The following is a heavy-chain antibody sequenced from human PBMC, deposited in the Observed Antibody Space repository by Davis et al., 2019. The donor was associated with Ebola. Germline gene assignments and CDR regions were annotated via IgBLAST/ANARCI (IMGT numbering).Heavy chain of an antibody. CDR2: INHSGST. CDR3: ARGGVIAAAGNEDFYYYYGMDV. J-gene: IGHJ6*02. D-gene: IGHD6-13*01. Sequence: MPSDLLSPTFPVHGASFSGNYWRWNRQPPGKGLEWIGEINHSGSTNYNPSLKSRVTISVDTSKNQFSLKLSSVTAADTAVYYCARGGVIAAAGNEDFYYYYGMDVWGQGTTVTVSS. CDR1: GASFSGNY. V-gene: IGHV4-34*01.